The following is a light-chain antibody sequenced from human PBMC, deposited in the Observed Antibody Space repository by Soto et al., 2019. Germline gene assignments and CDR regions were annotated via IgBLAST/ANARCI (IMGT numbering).Light chain of an antibody. V-gene: IGLV2-8*01. J-gene: IGLJ2*01. CDR1: SSDVGGYNY. CDR2: EVI. Sequence: QSVLTQPPSASGSPGQSVTISCTGTSSDVGGYNYVSWYQQHPGKAPKVMIYEVIKRPSGVPDRFSGSKSGNTASLTVSGLQADDEADYYCCSYAGSNNLIFGGGTKLTVL. CDR3: CSYAGSNNLI.